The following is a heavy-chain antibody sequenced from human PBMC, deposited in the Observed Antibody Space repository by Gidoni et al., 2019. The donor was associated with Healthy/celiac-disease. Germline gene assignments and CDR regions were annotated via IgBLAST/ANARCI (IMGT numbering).Heavy chain of an antibody. CDR2: ISSNGGST. V-gene: IGHV3-64*01. Sequence: EVQLVESGGGLVQPGGSLRLSCAASGFTFSSYAMHWVRQAPGKGLEYVSAISSNGGSTYYANSVKGRFTISRDNSKNTLYLQMGSLRAEDMAVYYCAREGDDSTDFQHWGQGTLVTVSS. CDR1: GFTFSSYA. J-gene: IGHJ1*01. D-gene: IGHD2-2*01. CDR3: AREGDDSTDFQH.